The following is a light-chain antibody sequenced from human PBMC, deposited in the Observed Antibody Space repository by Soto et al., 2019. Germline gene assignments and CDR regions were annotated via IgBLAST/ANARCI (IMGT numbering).Light chain of an antibody. V-gene: IGKV3-11*01. J-gene: IGKJ4*01. Sequence: EIVLTQSPAILSLSPGERATLSCRASQSVGTYLDSYQQKLGQAPRLLIYDASNRATGIPARFSGSGSGTDVTLTISSFEPEDFAVYYSEPRGNWLTFGGRTKVE. CDR2: DAS. CDR3: EPRGNWLT. CDR1: QSVGTY.